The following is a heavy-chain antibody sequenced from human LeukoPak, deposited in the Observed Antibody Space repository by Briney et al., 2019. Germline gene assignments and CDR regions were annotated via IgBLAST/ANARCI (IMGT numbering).Heavy chain of an antibody. V-gene: IGHV4-34*01. Sequence: SETLSLTCAVYGGSFSGYYWSWIRQPPGKGLEWIGEISHSGSTMYTTSLKNRVTISFDTSKNQLSLNLRSVTAADTAVYYCARDDALLGGTFFDLWGQGTLVTVSS. CDR2: ISHSGST. CDR1: GGSFSGYY. J-gene: IGHJ4*02. D-gene: IGHD3-16*01. CDR3: ARDDALLGGTFFDL.